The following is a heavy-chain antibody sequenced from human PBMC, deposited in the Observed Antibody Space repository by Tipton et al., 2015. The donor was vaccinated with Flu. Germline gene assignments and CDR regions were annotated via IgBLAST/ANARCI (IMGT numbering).Heavy chain of an antibody. J-gene: IGHJ4*02. D-gene: IGHD3-10*01. Sequence: SLRLSCAASGFTFNSFGMHWVRQAPGKGLEWVANIKQDGSERYYVDSVKGRFTISRDNAKNSLFLQMNSLRAEDTAVYYCVRKGFGDYWGQGILVTVSS. CDR2: IKQDGSER. CDR3: VRKGFGDY. V-gene: IGHV3-7*01. CDR1: GFTFNSFG.